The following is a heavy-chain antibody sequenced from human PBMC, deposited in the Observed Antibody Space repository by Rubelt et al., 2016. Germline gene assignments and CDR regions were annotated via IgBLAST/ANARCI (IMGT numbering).Heavy chain of an antibody. CDR3: ARDRQLVTSHWCDP. CDR2: MNPNSGNT. D-gene: IGHD6-6*01. J-gene: IGHJ5*02. Sequence: QVQLVQSGAEVKKPGASVKVSCKASGYTFTSYDINWVRQATGQGLEWMGWMNPNSGNTGYAQKFQGRVTMTRNTSISTAHMELSSLRSEDTAVYYCARDRQLVTSHWCDPWGQGTLVTVSS. V-gene: IGHV1-8*01. CDR1: GYTFTSYD.